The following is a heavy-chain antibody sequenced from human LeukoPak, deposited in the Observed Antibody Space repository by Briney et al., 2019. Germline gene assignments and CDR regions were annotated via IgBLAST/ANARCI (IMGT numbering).Heavy chain of an antibody. D-gene: IGHD5-18*01. J-gene: IGHJ4*02. Sequence: ASVKVSCKASGYTFTGYYMHWVRQAPGQGLEWMGWISAYNGNTNYAQKLQGRVTMTTDTSTSTAYMELRSLRSDDTAVYYCASGIDTAMAGDYFDYWGQGTLVTVSS. CDR3: ASGIDTAMAGDYFDY. CDR1: GYTFTGYY. CDR2: ISAYNGNT. V-gene: IGHV1-18*04.